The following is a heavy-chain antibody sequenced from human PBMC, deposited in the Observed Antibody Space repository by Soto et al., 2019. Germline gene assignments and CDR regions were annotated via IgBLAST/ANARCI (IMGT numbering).Heavy chain of an antibody. D-gene: IGHD1-1*01. CDR1: GGSISSYY. V-gene: IGHV4-59*01. J-gene: IGHJ4*02. Sequence: SETLSLTCTVSGGSISSYYWSWIRQPPGKGLEWIGYIYYSGSTNYNPSLKSRVTISVDTSKNQFSLKLSSVTAADTAVYYCARDERPTGTILWGQGTLVTVSS. CDR3: ARDERPTGTIL. CDR2: IYYSGST.